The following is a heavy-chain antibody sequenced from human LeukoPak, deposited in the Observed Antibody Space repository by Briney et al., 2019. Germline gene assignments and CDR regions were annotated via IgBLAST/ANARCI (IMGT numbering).Heavy chain of an antibody. CDR2: IIPIFGTA. CDR3: ARELIVGAVDY. D-gene: IGHD1-26*01. CDR1: GGTFSSYA. J-gene: IGHJ4*02. V-gene: IGHV1-69*05. Sequence: GASVKVSCKASGGTFSSYAISWVRRAPGQGLEWMGRIIPIFGTANYAQKFQGRVTITTDESTSTAYMELSSLRSEDTAVYYCARELIVGAVDYWGQGTLVTVPS.